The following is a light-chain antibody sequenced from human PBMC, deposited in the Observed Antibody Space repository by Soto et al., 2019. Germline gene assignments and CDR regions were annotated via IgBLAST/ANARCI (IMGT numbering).Light chain of an antibody. CDR3: RQYGSSPPIT. Sequence: EIVLTQSPGTLSLSPGERATLSCRASQSVSSSYLAWYQQKPGQAPRLLIYGASSRATGIPDRFSGSGSGTDFTLTIITLEHEDVAVYYCRQYGSSPPITFGPGTKVDIK. CDR1: QSVSSSY. CDR2: GAS. J-gene: IGKJ3*01. V-gene: IGKV3-20*01.